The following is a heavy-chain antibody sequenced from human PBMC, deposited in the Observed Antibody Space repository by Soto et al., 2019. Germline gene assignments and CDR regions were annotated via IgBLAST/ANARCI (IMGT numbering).Heavy chain of an antibody. CDR1: GFTFSNAL. CDR2: IKSKTDGGTT. J-gene: IGHJ6*02. CDR3: TTDLPVAAAGTTYYYYYGMDV. V-gene: IGHV3-15*07. D-gene: IGHD6-13*01. Sequence: PWGSMRLSCAASGFTFSNALMNWVLQAPGKGLEWVGRIKSKTDGGTTDYAAPVKGRFTISRDDSKNTLYLQMNSLKTEDTAVYYCTTDLPVAAAGTTYYYYYGMDVWGQGTTVTVS.